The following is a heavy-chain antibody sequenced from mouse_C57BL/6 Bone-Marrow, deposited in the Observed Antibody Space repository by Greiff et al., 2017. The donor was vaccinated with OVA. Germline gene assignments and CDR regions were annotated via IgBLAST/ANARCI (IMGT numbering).Heavy chain of an antibody. D-gene: IGHD2-13*01. V-gene: IGHV1-42*01. Sequence: EVQLQQSGPELVKPGASVKISCKASGYSFTGYYMNWVKQSPEKSLEWIGEINPSTGGTTYNQKFKAKATLTVDKSSSTAYMQLKSLTSEDSAVYYCARFEDVGLGFAYWGQGTLVTVSA. CDR2: INPSTGGT. CDR1: GYSFTGYY. CDR3: ARFEDVGLGFAY. J-gene: IGHJ3*01.